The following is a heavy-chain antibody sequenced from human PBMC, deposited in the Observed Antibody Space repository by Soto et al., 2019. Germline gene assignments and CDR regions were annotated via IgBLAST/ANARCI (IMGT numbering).Heavy chain of an antibody. Sequence: EVQLVESGGGLVQPGGSLRLSCAASGFTFSSNWMSWVRQAPGKGLEWVANIKQDGSEKYYVDSVKGRFTISRDNAKNSLYLQMNSLRAEDTAVYYCAREGPGATDYWGQGTLVTVSS. CDR2: IKQDGSEK. V-gene: IGHV3-7*05. D-gene: IGHD1-26*01. CDR3: AREGPGATDY. CDR1: GFTFSSNW. J-gene: IGHJ4*02.